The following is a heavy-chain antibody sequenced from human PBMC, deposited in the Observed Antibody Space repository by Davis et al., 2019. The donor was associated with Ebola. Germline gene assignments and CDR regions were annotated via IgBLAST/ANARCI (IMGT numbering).Heavy chain of an antibody. CDR2: IYSGGST. V-gene: IGHV3-53*01. Sequence: ESLKISCAASGFTVSSNYMRWVRQAPGKGLEWVSVIYSGGSTYYADSVKGRFTISRDNSKNTLYLQMNSLRAEDTAVYYCAKRDVDTAMGYDYWGQGTLVTVSS. CDR3: AKRDVDTAMGYDY. D-gene: IGHD5-18*01. CDR1: GFTVSSNY. J-gene: IGHJ4*02.